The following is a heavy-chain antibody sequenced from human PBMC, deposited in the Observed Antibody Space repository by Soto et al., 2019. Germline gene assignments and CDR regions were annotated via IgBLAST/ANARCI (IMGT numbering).Heavy chain of an antibody. CDR3: ARWGTTGGLDV. J-gene: IGHJ1*01. CDR1: GFTFRSYV. CDR2: TSYDGSVK. D-gene: IGHD3-16*01. Sequence: QVQLVESGGGVVQPGTSLRVSCVGSGFTFRSYVIHWVRQAPGKGLEWVALTSYDGSVKYYDDSVRGRFTISRDNSRNTVDLQMDSLRLEDTALYYCARWGTTGGLDVWGQGTLVSVS. V-gene: IGHV3-30*19.